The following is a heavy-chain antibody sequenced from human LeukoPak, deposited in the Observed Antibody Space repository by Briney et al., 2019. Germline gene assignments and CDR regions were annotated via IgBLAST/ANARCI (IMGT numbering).Heavy chain of an antibody. CDR1: GGTFSSYA. V-gene: IGHV1-69*13. CDR2: IIPIFGTA. D-gene: IGHD4-17*01. Sequence: EASVNVSCKASGGTFSSYAISWVRQAPGQGLEWMGGIIPIFGTANYAQKFQGRVTITADESTSTAYMELSSLRSEDTAVYYCASPGEYGDYEGGNDYWGQGTLVTVSS. J-gene: IGHJ4*02. CDR3: ASPGEYGDYEGGNDY.